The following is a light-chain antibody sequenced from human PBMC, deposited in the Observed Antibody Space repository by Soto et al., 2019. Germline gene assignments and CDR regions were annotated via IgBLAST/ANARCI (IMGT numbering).Light chain of an antibody. CDR2: GAS. CDR1: QSVSSSY. J-gene: IGKJ3*01. V-gene: IGKV3-20*01. CDR3: QKYGSSIFT. Sequence: EIVLTQSPGTLSLSPGERATLSCRASQSVSSSYLGWYQQKPGQAPRLLIYGASTRATGIPDRFSGSGSGTDFTLTISRLEPEDFAVYYCQKYGSSIFTFGPGTKVDIK.